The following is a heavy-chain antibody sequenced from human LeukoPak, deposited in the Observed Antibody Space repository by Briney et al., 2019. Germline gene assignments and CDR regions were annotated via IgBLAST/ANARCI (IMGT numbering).Heavy chain of an antibody. Sequence: GESLKISCEGSGYSFTNYWIGWVRQLPGKGLAWMGIIFPGDSDTRYSPSFQGQVTISVDKSISTAYLQWSSLRASDTAMYYCARSDGFGQHFDYWGPGTLVTVSS. CDR1: GYSFTNYW. CDR3: ARSDGFGQHFDY. V-gene: IGHV5-51*01. CDR2: IFPGDSDT. D-gene: IGHD5-24*01. J-gene: IGHJ4*02.